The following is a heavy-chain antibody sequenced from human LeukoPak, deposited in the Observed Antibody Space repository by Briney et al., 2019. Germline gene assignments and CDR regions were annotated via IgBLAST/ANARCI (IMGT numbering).Heavy chain of an antibody. V-gene: IGHV1-69*13. J-gene: IGHJ6*03. CDR1: GGTFSSYA. CDR2: IILIFGTA. D-gene: IGHD3-3*01. CDR3: ASLDFWSGYYASPYYYYYMDV. Sequence: SVKVSCKASGGTFSSYAISWVRQAPGQGLEWMGGIILIFGTANYAQKFQGRVTITADESTSTAYMELSSLRSEDTAVYYCASLDFWSGYYASPYYYYYMDVWGKGTTVTVSS.